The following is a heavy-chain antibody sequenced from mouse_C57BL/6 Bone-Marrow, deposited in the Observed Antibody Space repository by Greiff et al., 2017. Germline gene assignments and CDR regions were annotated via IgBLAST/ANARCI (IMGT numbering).Heavy chain of an antibody. V-gene: IGHV1-39*01. CDR2: INPNYGTT. CDR1: GYSFTDYN. Sequence: VQLKESGPELVKPGASVKISCKASGYSFTDYNMNWVKQSNGKSLEWIGVINPNYGTTSYNQKFKGKATLTVDQSSSTAYMQLNSLTSEDSAVYYCTREDYGSSYVDWDVYYFDYWGQGTTLTVSS. J-gene: IGHJ2*01. D-gene: IGHD1-1*01. CDR3: TREDYGSSYVDWDVYYFDY.